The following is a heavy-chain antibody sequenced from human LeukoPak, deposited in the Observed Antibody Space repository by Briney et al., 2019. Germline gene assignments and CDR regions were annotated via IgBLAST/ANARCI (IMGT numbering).Heavy chain of an antibody. V-gene: IGHV4-59*01. CDR1: GGSISSYY. D-gene: IGHD6-19*01. CDR2: ISYSGST. CDR3: ARDGRAGSLFAY. J-gene: IGHJ4*02. Sequence: SETLSLTCTVSGGSISSYYWSWIRQPPGKGLEWVGYISYSGSTNYNPSLNSRVTISVDTSKNQFSLKLSSVTAADTAIYYCARDGRAGSLFAYWGQGTLVTVSS.